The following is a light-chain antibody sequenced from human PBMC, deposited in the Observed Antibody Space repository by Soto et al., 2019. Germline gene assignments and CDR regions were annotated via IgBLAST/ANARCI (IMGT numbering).Light chain of an antibody. J-gene: IGKJ2*01. CDR2: DAS. CDR3: QQYNSYPST. Sequence: DIQMTQSPSTVSASVGDGVTITCRASQSISTWLAWYQQKPGKAPKLLIYDASTLESGVPSWFSGSGSGTEFTLTISSLQPDDFATYYCQQYNSYPSTFGQWTKLEIK. CDR1: QSISTW. V-gene: IGKV1-5*01.